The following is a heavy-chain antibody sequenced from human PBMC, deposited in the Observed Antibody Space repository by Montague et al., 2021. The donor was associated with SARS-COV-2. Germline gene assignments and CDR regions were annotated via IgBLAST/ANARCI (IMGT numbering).Heavy chain of an antibody. V-gene: IGHV2-5*01. CDR3: AHRGMIRGLIFDY. CDR1: GFSLRSDDEG. CDR2: IYWNDDK. J-gene: IGHJ4*02. D-gene: IGHD3-10*01. Sequence: PALVKPTQTLTLTCTFSGFSLRSDDEGVAWIRQSPGQALEWLAGIYWNDDKHYSPSLQRRLTITKDTSENQVVLTMTNMDPVDTATYYCAHRGMIRGLIFDYWGQGTLVTVSS.